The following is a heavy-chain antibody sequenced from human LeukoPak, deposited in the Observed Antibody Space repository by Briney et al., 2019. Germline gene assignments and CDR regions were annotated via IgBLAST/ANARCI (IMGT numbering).Heavy chain of an antibody. J-gene: IGHJ5*02. CDR1: GGSISSYY. V-gene: IGHV4-4*07. Sequence: SETLSLTCTVSGGSISSYYWSWIRQPAGKGLEWIGRIYTSGSTNYNPSLKSRVTMSVDTSKNQFSLKLSSVTAADTAVYYCASWNNYDSTSYYYNWFDPRGQGTLVTVSS. D-gene: IGHD3-22*01. CDR3: ASWNNYDSTSYYYNWFDP. CDR2: IYTSGST.